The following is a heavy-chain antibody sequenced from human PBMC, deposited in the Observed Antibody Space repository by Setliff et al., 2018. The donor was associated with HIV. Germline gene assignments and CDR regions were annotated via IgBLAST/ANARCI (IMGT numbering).Heavy chain of an antibody. CDR3: ARSIYGSGTYPLDI. Sequence: SETLSLTCTVSGGSISSDDYYWNWIRQPPGKGLEWIGYITYSGSAYYNPSLKSRVTISIDTSNNQISLRLSSVTAADTAMYYCARSIYGSGTYPLDIWGPGILVTISS. CDR2: ITYSGSA. V-gene: IGHV4-30-4*08. J-gene: IGHJ4*02. D-gene: IGHD3-10*01. CDR1: GGSISSDDYY.